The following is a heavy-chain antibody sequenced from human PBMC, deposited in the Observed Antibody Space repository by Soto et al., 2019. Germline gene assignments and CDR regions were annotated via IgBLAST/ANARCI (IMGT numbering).Heavy chain of an antibody. CDR2: INAGDGYT. CDR1: GYTFTSHH. V-gene: IGHV1-3*05. J-gene: IGHJ4*02. D-gene: IGHD3-10*01. CDR3: ARAIGMVALDY. Sequence: QVQFVQSGAEEREPGASVKVTCKTSGYTFTSHHIHWVRQAPGQWLEWMGLINAGDGYTQYSRTFQDRVTFSRDTSAGTAYMEFSGLTYEDMAVYYCARAIGMVALDYWGQGTLVTVSS.